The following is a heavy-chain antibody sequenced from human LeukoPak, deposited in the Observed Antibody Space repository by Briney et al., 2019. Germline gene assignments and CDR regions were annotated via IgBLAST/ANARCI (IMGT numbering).Heavy chain of an antibody. CDR2: IYASGST. CDR3: ARDRYYYDSSGYYTFDY. V-gene: IGHV4-4*07. J-gene: IGHJ4*02. CDR1: GGSISSYY. Sequence: PSETLSPTCAVSGGSISSYYWSWIRQPAGKGLEWIGRIYASGSTNYNPSLKSRVTMSVDTSKNQLSLKLSSVTAADTAVYYCARDRYYYDSSGYYTFDYWGQGTLVTVSS. D-gene: IGHD3-22*01.